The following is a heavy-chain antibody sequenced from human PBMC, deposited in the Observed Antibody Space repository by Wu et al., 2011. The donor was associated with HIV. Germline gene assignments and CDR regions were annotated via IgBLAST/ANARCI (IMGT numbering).Heavy chain of an antibody. Sequence: QVQLVQSGAEVKKPGSSVKVSCKASGGTFSTYAISWVRQAPGQGLEWMGRIIPSLGTASYAQKFQGRVTITADKSTSTAYMELSSLRSEDAAVYYCARYLTATHYYYAMDVWAKGPRSPSP. CDR3: ARYLTATHYYYAMDV. J-gene: IGHJ6*02. CDR2: IIPSLGTA. V-gene: IGHV1-69*04. D-gene: IGHD4-11*01. CDR1: GGTFSTYA.